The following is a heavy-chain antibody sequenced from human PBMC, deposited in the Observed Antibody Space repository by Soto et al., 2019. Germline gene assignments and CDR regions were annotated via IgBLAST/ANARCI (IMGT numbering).Heavy chain of an antibody. CDR1: GFTFSSYW. V-gene: IGHV3-7*01. D-gene: IGHD6-13*01. Sequence: EVQLLESGGGLVQPGGSLRLSCVDSGFTFSSYWMSWVRQARVKGLEWVGNIKQDGSEENYVDSVKGRFTISRDNAKNSMYLQMNSLRAEDTAVYYCARIAASGRGWDVWGQGTTVVVSS. CDR2: IKQDGSEE. J-gene: IGHJ6*02. CDR3: ARIAASGRGWDV.